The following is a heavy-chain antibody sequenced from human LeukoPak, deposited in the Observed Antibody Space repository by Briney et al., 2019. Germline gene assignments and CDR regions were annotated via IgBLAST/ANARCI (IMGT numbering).Heavy chain of an antibody. CDR3: ARVPRIVGSQYYFDY. Sequence: ASVKVSCKASGYTFTDYYIHWVRQAPGQGLEWMGWITPNSGATKFAQKFQGRVTMTSDTSISTAYMELSRLRSDDTAVYSCARVPRIVGSQYYFDYWGQGTLVTVSS. CDR1: GYTFTDYY. V-gene: IGHV1-2*02. J-gene: IGHJ4*02. D-gene: IGHD1-26*01. CDR2: ITPNSGAT.